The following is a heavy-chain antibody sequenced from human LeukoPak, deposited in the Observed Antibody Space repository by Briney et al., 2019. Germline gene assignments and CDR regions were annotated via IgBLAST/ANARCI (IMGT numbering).Heavy chain of an antibody. D-gene: IGHD6-13*01. J-gene: IGHJ4*02. V-gene: IGHV3-30*18. CDR3: AKDHRIAAAGSPPRETVDY. CDR1: GFTFSSYG. Sequence: GGSLRLSCAASGFTFSSYGMHWVRQAPGKGLEWVAVISYDGRNKYYADSVKGRFTISRDNSKNTLYLQMNSLRAEDTAVYYCAKDHRIAAAGSPPRETVDYWGQGTLVTVSS. CDR2: ISYDGRNK.